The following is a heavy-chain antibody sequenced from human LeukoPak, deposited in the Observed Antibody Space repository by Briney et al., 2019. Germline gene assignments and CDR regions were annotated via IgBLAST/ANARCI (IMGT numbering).Heavy chain of an antibody. D-gene: IGHD1-26*01. Sequence: GGSLRLSCAASGFTFSSYSMNWLRQAPGKGREWVSSISSSSSYIYYADSVKGRFTISRGNAKNSLYLQMNSLRAEDTAVYYCARGATTGYYFDYWGQGTLVTVSS. J-gene: IGHJ4*02. CDR1: GFTFSSYS. CDR2: ISSSSSYI. CDR3: ARGATTGYYFDY. V-gene: IGHV3-21*01.